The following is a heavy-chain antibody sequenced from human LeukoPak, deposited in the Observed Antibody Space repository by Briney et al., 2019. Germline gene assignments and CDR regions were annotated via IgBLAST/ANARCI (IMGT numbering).Heavy chain of an antibody. CDR3: TRDHNWAFDY. V-gene: IGHV3-48*04. CDR1: GFIFSSYS. Sequence: GGSLRLSCAASGFIFSSYSMNWVRQAPGRGLEWISYIGLASGVTSYADSVKGRFTISSDTARNSLYLHMHSLRAEDTAVYYCTRDHNWAFDYWGQGALVTVSS. D-gene: IGHD1-20*01. J-gene: IGHJ4*02. CDR2: IGLASGVT.